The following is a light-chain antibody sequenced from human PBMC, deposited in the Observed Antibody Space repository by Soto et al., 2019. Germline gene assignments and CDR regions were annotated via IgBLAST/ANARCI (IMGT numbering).Light chain of an antibody. CDR2: GAS. V-gene: IGKV3-20*01. CDR3: QQSGSSPFT. CDR1: QSVTNTY. J-gene: IGKJ3*01. Sequence: EMVLTQSPGTLSLSPGERATLSCRASQSVTNTYLAWYQQKPGRAPRLLISGASDRATGIPDRFSGSGSGTDFTVTISRLEPEDFAVYYCQQSGSSPFTFGPGTKVDI.